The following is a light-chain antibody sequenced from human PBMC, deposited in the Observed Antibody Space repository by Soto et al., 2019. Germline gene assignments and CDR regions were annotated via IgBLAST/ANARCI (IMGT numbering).Light chain of an antibody. CDR2: MAS. CDR3: QQYNTPPLT. J-gene: IGKJ1*01. CDR1: QSVLYSSNNKNF. Sequence: IVMTYASTSLAVCLGERATMNCKSSQSVLYSSNNKNFAACHQQKPGQPPKALIYMASTPESVVPDLISGSGSGTDFTLTISSLQADYAAVYCCQQYNTPPLTFGQGTKVDIK. V-gene: IGKV4-1*01.